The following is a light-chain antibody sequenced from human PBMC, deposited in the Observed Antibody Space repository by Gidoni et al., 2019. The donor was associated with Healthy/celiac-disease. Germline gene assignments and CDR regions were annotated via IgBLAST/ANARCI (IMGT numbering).Light chain of an antibody. V-gene: IGKV2-28*01. CDR2: LGS. CDR3: MQALQTPWT. J-gene: IGKJ1*01. CDR1: QSLLHSNGYNY. Sequence: DSVMTQSPRSLPVTPGEPASISCRSSQSLLHSNGYNYLDWYLQKPGQSPQLLIYLGSNRASGVPDRFSGSGSGTDFPLNISRVEAEDVGVYYCMQALQTPWTFGQGTKVEIK.